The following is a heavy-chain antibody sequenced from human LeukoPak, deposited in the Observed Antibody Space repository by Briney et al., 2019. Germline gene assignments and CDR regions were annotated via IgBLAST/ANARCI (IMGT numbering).Heavy chain of an antibody. J-gene: IGHJ6*02. CDR2: IIPILGIA. CDR3: ARDGEAANYGMDV. CDR1: GGTFSSYT. V-gene: IGHV1-69*04. Sequence: SSVKVSCKASGGTFSSYTISWVRQAPGQGLEWMGRIIPILGIANYAQKFQGRVTITADKSTSTAYMELSSLRSEDTAVYYCARDGEAANYGMDVWGQGTTVTVSS. D-gene: IGHD2-15*01.